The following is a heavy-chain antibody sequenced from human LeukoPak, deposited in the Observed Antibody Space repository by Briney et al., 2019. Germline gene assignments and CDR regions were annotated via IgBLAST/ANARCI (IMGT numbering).Heavy chain of an antibody. D-gene: IGHD5-12*01. Sequence: GGSLRLSCADSGFAFSAYEMNWVRQAPGKGLEWVSYISRTSGNTIYYADSVMGRFTVSRDNAKNSLYLQMNSLRAEDTAAYYCVRGGSSGYDFNAFDIWGQGTMVTVSS. CDR1: GFAFSAYE. CDR2: ISRTSGNTI. CDR3: VRGGSSGYDFNAFDI. J-gene: IGHJ3*02. V-gene: IGHV3-48*03.